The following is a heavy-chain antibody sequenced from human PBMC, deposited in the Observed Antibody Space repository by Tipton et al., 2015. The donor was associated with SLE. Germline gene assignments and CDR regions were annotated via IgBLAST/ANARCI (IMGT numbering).Heavy chain of an antibody. CDR3: ARWIIDGSGSYCYFDY. J-gene: IGHJ4*02. V-gene: IGHV4-59*01. CDR1: GGSISSYY. CDR2: IYYSGST. D-gene: IGHD3-10*01. Sequence: TLSLTCTVSGGSISSYYWSWIRQPPGKGLEWIGYIYYSGSTNYNPSLKSRVTISVDTSKNQFSLKLSSVTAADTAVYYCARWIIDGSGSYCYFDYWGQGTLVTVSS.